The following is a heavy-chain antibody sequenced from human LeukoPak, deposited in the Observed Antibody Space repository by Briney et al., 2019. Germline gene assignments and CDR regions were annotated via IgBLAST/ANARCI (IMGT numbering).Heavy chain of an antibody. D-gene: IGHD3-3*01. V-gene: IGHV1-18*01. J-gene: IGHJ4*02. Sequence: GASVKVSCKAAGYTFTSYCISWVRQAPVPVLDWIGWIIAYNGNTNYAQKLQGRVTMTTDTSTSTAYMELRSLRSDDTAVYYCARDGYDFWSGYYTFDYWGQGTLVTVSS. CDR2: IIAYNGNT. CDR1: GYTFTSYC. CDR3: ARDGYDFWSGYYTFDY.